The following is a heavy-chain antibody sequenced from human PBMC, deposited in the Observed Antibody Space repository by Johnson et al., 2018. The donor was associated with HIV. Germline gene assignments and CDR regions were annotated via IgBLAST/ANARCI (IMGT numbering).Heavy chain of an antibody. CDR2: IYSGGST. J-gene: IGHJ3*02. Sequence: VQLVESGGGVVQPGGSLRLSCAASGFTVSSNYMSWVRQAPGKGLEWVSVIYSGGSTYYADSVKGRFTISRDNSKNTLYLQMNSLRAEDTAVYYCARLGYCSGGSCYASDAFDIWGHGTMVTVSS. D-gene: IGHD2-15*01. CDR1: GFTVSSNY. CDR3: ARLGYCSGGSCYASDAFDI. V-gene: IGHV3-66*04.